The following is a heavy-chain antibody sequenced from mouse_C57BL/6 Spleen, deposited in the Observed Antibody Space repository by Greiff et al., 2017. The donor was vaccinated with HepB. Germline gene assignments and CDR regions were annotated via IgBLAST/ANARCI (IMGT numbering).Heavy chain of an antibody. J-gene: IGHJ2*01. Sequence: QVTLKVSGPGILQPSQTLSLTCSFSGFSLSTFGMGVGWIRQPSGQGLEWLAHIWWDDDKYYNPALKSRLTISKDTSKNQVFLKNANVDTADTATYYCARQSTMVTTAFDYWGQGTTLTVSS. CDR1: GFSLSTFGMG. CDR3: ARQSTMVTTAFDY. V-gene: IGHV8-8*01. CDR2: IWWDDDK. D-gene: IGHD2-2*01.